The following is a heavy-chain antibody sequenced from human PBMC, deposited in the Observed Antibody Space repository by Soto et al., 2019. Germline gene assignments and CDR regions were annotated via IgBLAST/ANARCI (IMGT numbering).Heavy chain of an antibody. CDR1: GGSFSGYY. D-gene: IGHD4-17*01. V-gene: IGHV4-34*01. Sequence: QVQLQQWGAGLLKPSETLSLTCAVYGGSFSGYYWSWIRQPPGKGLEWIGEINHSGSTNYNPSLKSRVPISVDTSKNQFSLKLSSVTAADTAVYYCARAQYYGDYAALGYWGQGTLVTVSS. J-gene: IGHJ4*02. CDR3: ARAQYYGDYAALGY. CDR2: INHSGST.